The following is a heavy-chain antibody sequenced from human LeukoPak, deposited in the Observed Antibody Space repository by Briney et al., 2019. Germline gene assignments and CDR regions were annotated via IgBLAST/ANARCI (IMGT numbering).Heavy chain of an antibody. Sequence: SVKVSCKASGGTFSSYAISWVRQAPGQGLEWMGGIIPIFGTANYAQKFQGGATITADKSTSTAYMELSSLRSEDTAVYYCARAGIVGATITASYFDYWGQGTLVTVSS. CDR2: IIPIFGTA. J-gene: IGHJ4*02. CDR1: GGTFSSYA. V-gene: IGHV1-69*06. CDR3: ARAGIVGATITASYFDY. D-gene: IGHD1-26*01.